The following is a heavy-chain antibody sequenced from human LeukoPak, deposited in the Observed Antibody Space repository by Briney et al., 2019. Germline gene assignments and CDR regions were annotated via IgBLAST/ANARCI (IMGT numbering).Heavy chain of an antibody. CDR3: ARDLGYCSSTSCYKGYGMDV. J-gene: IGHJ6*02. D-gene: IGHD2-2*02. Sequence: GASVKVSCKASGYTFTSYGISWVRQAPGQGLEWVGWISAYNGNTNYAQKLQGRVTMTTDTSTSTAYMELRSLRSDDTAVYYCARDLGYCSSTSCYKGYGMDVWGQGTTVTVSS. CDR2: ISAYNGNT. V-gene: IGHV1-18*01. CDR1: GYTFTSYG.